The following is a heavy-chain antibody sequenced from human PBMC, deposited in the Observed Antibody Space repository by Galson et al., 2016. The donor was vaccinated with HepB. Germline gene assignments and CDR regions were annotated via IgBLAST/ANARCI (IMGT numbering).Heavy chain of an antibody. D-gene: IGHD6-19*01. J-gene: IGHJ4*02. CDR1: GASVSSNW. V-gene: IGHV4-4*02. CDR2: TYHTGST. CDR3: ARHIAVAGTRGFDY. Sequence: EPLSLTCAVSGASVSSNWWSWVRQPPGKGLDWIGETYHTGSTNFNPSLMSRVTIPLDKSKNQLSLMLTSVTAADTAVYYCARHIAVAGTRGFDYWGQGALVTVSS.